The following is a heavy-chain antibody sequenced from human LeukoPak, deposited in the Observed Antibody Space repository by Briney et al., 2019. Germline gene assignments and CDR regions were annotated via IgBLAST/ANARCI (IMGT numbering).Heavy chain of an antibody. V-gene: IGHV3-23*01. D-gene: IGHD6-19*01. CDR1: GFTFTSYA. CDR2: ITGSGDST. Sequence: GGSLRLSCAASGFTFTSYAMTWVRQAPGKGLEWVSLITGSGDSTYSADSVKGRFTISRDNSKNTLYLQMNSLRAEDTAVYYCAKDQQWLTDYFDYWGQGTLVTVSS. CDR3: AKDQQWLTDYFDY. J-gene: IGHJ4*02.